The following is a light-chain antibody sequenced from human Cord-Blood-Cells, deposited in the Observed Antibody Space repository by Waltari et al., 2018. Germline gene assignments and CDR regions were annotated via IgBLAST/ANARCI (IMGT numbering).Light chain of an antibody. Sequence: QSALTQPRSVSGSPGQSVTIPCTGTSSDVGGYNYVSWYQQPPGKAPKLMLYYVSKRPSGVPDRFSGSKSGNTASLTISGLQAEDEADYYCCSYAGSYTWVFGGGTKLTVL. V-gene: IGLV2-11*01. CDR3: CSYAGSYTWV. CDR1: SSDVGGYNY. J-gene: IGLJ3*02. CDR2: YVS.